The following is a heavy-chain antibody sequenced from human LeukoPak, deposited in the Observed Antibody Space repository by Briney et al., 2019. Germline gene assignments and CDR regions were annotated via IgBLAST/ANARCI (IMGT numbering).Heavy chain of an antibody. CDR2: ITRSGSNL. J-gene: IGHJ4*02. V-gene: IGHV3-21*01. Sequence: GGSLRLSCVASGFTFTSSDFNWIRQAPGKGLEWLSTITRSGSNLYYADSVKGRFTTSRDDAKDSVYLQMESLRVEDTAIYYWGKIFHSGARGPVATVS. D-gene: IGHD3-3*01. CDR1: GFTFTSSD. CDR3: GKIFHS.